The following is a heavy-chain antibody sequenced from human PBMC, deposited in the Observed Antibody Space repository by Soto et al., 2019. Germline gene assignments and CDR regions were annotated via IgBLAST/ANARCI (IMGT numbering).Heavy chain of an antibody. V-gene: IGHV1-69*12. CDR3: ARDGDPRYSFWSGPLGGGRFDP. CDR2: IVPLFGTA. CDR1: GATFGNTA. Sequence: QVQLVQSGAEVKEPGSSVNVSCKTSGATFGNTAVTWVRQAPGQGLEWIGGIVPLFGTANYAQKFRGRVTITVDESTSTAYMELSSLRTDDTAVYYCARDGDPRYSFWSGPLGGGRFDPWGQGTLVTVSS. J-gene: IGHJ5*02. D-gene: IGHD3-3*01.